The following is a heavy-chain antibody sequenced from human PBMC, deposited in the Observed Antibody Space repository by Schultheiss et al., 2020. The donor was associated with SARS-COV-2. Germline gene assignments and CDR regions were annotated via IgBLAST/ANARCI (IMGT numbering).Heavy chain of an antibody. CDR3: AKVGIFGVVINYFDY. CDR2: ISGSGGST. V-gene: IGHV3-23*01. J-gene: IGHJ4*02. CDR1: GFTFSSYA. D-gene: IGHD3-3*01. Sequence: GESLKISCAASGFTFSSYAMSWVRQAPGKGLEWVSAISGSGGSTYYADSVKGRFTISRDNAKNSLYLQMNSLRAEDTALYYCAKVGIFGVVINYFDYWGQGTLVTVSS.